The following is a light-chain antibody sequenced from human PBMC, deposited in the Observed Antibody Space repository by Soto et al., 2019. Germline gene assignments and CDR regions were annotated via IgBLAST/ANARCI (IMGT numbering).Light chain of an antibody. V-gene: IGKV3-15*01. CDR1: QSVDSK. CDR3: QHYSTWLWT. J-gene: IGKJ1*01. CDR2: GAS. Sequence: EIVMTQSPATLSVSPGERATLSCRASQSVDSKLAWYQQKPGQGPRLLIYGASSRATGIPARFSGSGSGTEFTLTISSLQSEDFAVYYRQHYSTWLWTFGQGTKVEIK.